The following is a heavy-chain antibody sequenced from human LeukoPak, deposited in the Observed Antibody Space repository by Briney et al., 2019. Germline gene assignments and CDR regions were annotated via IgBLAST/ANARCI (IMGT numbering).Heavy chain of an antibody. D-gene: IGHD1-1*01. V-gene: IGHV3-30*02. Sequence: GGSLRLSCAASGLTFSNYGMHWVRQAPGKGLEWVAFIQFDGGDIFYTDSVKGRFTISRDNSKNTLFLRMNSLRTDDTAMYYCAEDQQLEPFHYWGRGTLVTVSS. CDR3: AEDQQLEPFHY. CDR2: IQFDGGDI. J-gene: IGHJ4*02. CDR1: GLTFSNYG.